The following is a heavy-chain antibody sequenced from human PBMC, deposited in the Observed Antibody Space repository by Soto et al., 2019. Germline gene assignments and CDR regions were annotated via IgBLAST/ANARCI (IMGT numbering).Heavy chain of an antibody. CDR2: ISYDGSNK. Sequence: GGSLRLSCASSGGTFSSYAMHWVRQAPGKGLEWVAVISYDGSNKYYADSVKGRFTISRDNSKNTLYLQMNSLRAEDTAVYYCATGSSWHPDYWGQGTLVTVSS. V-gene: IGHV3-30-3*01. J-gene: IGHJ4*02. CDR3: ATGSSWHPDY. D-gene: IGHD6-13*01. CDR1: GGTFSSYA.